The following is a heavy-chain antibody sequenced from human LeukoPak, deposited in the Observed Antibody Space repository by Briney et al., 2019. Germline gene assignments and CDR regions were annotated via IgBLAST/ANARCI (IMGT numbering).Heavy chain of an antibody. V-gene: IGHV3-48*01. CDR1: LFVFSDSS. D-gene: IGHD6-19*01. Sequence: GGAPRLSCTPPLFVFSDSSMYCVRAAPRKGVGWLSYISRDSSTIYYADSVKGRFTISRDNARNSLFLQMSRLRAEDAAVYYCASLPGAVAVDYWGQGTLVTVSS. CDR2: ISRDSSTI. J-gene: IGHJ4*02. CDR3: ASLPGAVAVDY.